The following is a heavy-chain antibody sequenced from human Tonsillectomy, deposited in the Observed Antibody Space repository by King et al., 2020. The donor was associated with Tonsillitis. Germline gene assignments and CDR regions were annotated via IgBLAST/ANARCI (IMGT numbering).Heavy chain of an antibody. V-gene: IGHV3-30*01. CDR3: ARATESYNWVGAAD. D-gene: IGHD2-15*01. CDR1: GFTFSNYA. J-gene: IGHJ4*02. Sequence: VQLVESGGGVVQPGRSLRLSCAASGFTFSNYAFYWVRQAPGKGLEWVAVISYDGSNKNHADSVKGRFTISRDNSENTLYLQMNSLRAEDTAVYYCARATESYNWVGAADWGQGTLVTVSS. CDR2: ISYDGSNK.